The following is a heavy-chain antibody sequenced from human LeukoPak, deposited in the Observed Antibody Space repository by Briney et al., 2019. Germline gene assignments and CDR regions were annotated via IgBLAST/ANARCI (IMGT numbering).Heavy chain of an antibody. CDR2: ITPIFGAP. CDR1: GGTFNRYS. J-gene: IGHJ4*02. CDR3: ARNTLGYCSSTSCPWRSYFDY. Sequence: ASVKVSCKASGGTFNRYSISWVRQAPGQGPQWMGAITPIFGAPNYAQKFQGRVTITADESTSTAYMELSSLRSEDTAVYYCARNTLGYCSSTSCPWRSYFDYWGQGTLVTVSS. D-gene: IGHD2-2*01. V-gene: IGHV1-69*01.